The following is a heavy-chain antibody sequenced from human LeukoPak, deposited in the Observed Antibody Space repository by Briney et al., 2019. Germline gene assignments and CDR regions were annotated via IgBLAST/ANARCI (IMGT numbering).Heavy chain of an antibody. V-gene: IGHV3-7*01. CDR3: ARAFWGEQLVLDY. CDR1: GFTFSSYW. Sequence: HAGGSLRLSCAASGFTFSSYWMSWVRQAPGKGLEWVANIKEDGSEKYSVDSVKGRFTISRDSAKNSLYLQMNSLRAEDTAVYYCARAFWGEQLVLDYWGQGTLVTVSS. J-gene: IGHJ4*02. CDR2: IKEDGSEK. D-gene: IGHD6-6*01.